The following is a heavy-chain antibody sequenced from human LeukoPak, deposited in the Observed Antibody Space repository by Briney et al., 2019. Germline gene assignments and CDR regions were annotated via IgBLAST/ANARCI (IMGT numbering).Heavy chain of an antibody. CDR1: ENSFASYW. CDR2: IYPDDSDT. CDR3: ARQAITALRKDRGNYYFDS. J-gene: IGHJ4*02. D-gene: IGHD5-18*01. Sequence: GESLKISCKGSENSFASYWIAWVRQKPGTGLEWMGIIYPDDSDTLYSPSFQGQVTISADKSTSTAYLEWSTLKASDTALYYCARQAITALRKDRGNYYFDSWGQGTLVTVSS. V-gene: IGHV5-51*01.